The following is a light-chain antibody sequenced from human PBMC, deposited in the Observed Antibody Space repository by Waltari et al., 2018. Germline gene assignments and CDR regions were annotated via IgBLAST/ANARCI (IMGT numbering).Light chain of an antibody. Sequence: EIVMTQSPATLPVSPGEGATLPCRASQSVSSNLAWYQQKPGQAPRLLIYGASTRATGIPARFSGSGSGTEFTLTISSLQSEDFAVYYCQQYNNWPLWAFGQGTKEEIK. J-gene: IGKJ1*01. CDR3: QQYNNWPLWA. V-gene: IGKV3-15*01. CDR1: QSVSSN. CDR2: GAS.